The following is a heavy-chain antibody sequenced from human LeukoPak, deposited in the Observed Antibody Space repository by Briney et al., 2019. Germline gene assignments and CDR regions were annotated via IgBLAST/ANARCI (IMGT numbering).Heavy chain of an antibody. D-gene: IGHD6-6*01. J-gene: IGHJ4*02. CDR1: GFTFSSYA. Sequence: GGSLRLSCAASGFTFSSYAMSWVRQAPGKGLEWVSGISAGGGTTIYVDSVKGRFTISRDNSKNTLYLQMNSLRAEDTAVYYCARRDSSRSFDYWGQGTLVTVSS. CDR3: ARRDSSRSFDY. CDR2: ISAGGGTT. V-gene: IGHV3-23*01.